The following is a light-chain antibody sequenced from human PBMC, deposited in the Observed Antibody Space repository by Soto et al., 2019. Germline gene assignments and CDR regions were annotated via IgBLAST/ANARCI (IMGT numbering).Light chain of an antibody. V-gene: IGKV3-20*01. J-gene: IGKJ1*01. CDR1: QSVSSSY. Sequence: ENVLTQSPGTLSLSPGERATLSCRASQSVSSSYLAWYQHKPGQAPRLLIYGASNRATGIPDRFSGSGSGTDFTLTISRLEPEDFAVYYCQQYASSPRTFGQGTKVEIK. CDR3: QQYASSPRT. CDR2: GAS.